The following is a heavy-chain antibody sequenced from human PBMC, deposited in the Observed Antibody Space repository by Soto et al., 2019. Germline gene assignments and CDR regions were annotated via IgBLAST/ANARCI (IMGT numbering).Heavy chain of an antibody. J-gene: IGHJ6*02. CDR3: ARRGNTGPYYYYYGMDV. D-gene: IGHD3-10*01. CDR2: IYYSGST. V-gene: IGHV4-31*03. Sequence: LSLTCTVSGGSISSGGYYWSWIRQHPGKGLEWIGYIYYSGSTYYNPSLKSRVTISVDTSKSQFSLKLSSVTAADTAVYYCARRGNTGPYYYYYGMDVWGQGTTVTVSS. CDR1: GGSISSGGYY.